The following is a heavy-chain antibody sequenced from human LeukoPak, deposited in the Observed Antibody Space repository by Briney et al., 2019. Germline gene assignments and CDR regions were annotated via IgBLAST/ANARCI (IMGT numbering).Heavy chain of an antibody. CDR1: GGSISSYY. D-gene: IGHD3-10*01. J-gene: IGHJ6*03. CDR3: ARGFETPDYYYYYMDV. CDR2: IYYSGST. V-gene: IGHV4-59*01. Sequence: SETLSLTCTVSGGSISSYYWSWIRQPPGKGLEWIGYIYYSGSTNYNPSLKSRVTISVDTSKNQFSLKLSSVPAADTAVYYCARGFETPDYYYYYMDVWGKGTTVTVSS.